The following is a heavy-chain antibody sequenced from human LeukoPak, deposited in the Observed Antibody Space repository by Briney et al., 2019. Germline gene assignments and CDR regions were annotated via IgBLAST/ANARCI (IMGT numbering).Heavy chain of an antibody. CDR1: GFTFSSYS. V-gene: IGHV3-21*01. J-gene: IGHJ4*02. CDR3: ARVSGYCSSTSCFDY. D-gene: IGHD2-2*01. CDR2: ISSSSSYI. Sequence: RGSLRLSCAASGFTFSSYSMNWVRQAPGKGLEWVSSISSSSSYIYYADSVKGRFTISRDNAKNSLYLQMNSLRAEDTAVYYCARVSGYCSSTSCFDYWGQGTLVTVSS.